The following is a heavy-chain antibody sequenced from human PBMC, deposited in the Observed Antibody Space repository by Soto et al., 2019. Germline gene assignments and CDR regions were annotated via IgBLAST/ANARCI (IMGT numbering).Heavy chain of an antibody. CDR1: GGSISSYY. Sequence: ETLSLTCTVSGGSISSYYWSWIRQPPGKGLEWIGYIYYTGSTNYNPSLKSRVTISVDTSKNQFSLNLSSVTAADTAVYYCARDYGDCFDFWGQGTLVTVSS. D-gene: IGHD4-17*01. J-gene: IGHJ4*02. CDR3: ARDYGDCFDF. CDR2: IYYTGST. V-gene: IGHV4-59*01.